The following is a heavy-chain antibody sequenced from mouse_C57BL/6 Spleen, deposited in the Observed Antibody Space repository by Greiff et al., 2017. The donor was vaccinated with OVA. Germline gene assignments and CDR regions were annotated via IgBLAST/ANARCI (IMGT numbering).Heavy chain of an antibody. D-gene: IGHD2-4*01. Sequence: VQLVESGAELARPGASVKMSCKASGYTFTSYTMHWVKQRPGQGLEWIGYINPSSGYTKYNQKFKDKATLTADKSSSTAYMQLSSLTSEDSAVYYCARWDYDGFYYAMDYWGQGTSVTVSS. V-gene: IGHV1-4*01. CDR2: INPSSGYT. J-gene: IGHJ4*01. CDR1: GYTFTSYT. CDR3: ARWDYDGFYYAMDY.